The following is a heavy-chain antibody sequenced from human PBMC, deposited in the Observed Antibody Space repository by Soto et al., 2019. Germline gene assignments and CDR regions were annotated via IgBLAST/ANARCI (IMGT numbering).Heavy chain of an antibody. Sequence: QVQLVQSGAEVKKPGASVKVSCKASGYTFSDHDINWVRQASGQGPEWLGWMNPNSGDTGYAQNVQGRVTMTRDTSKRTAYMELSSLRSEDTAVYYWAIVGGNWNDDYFDYWGQGTLVTVSS. CDR1: GYTFSDHD. CDR2: MNPNSGDT. CDR3: AIVGGNWNDDYFDY. V-gene: IGHV1-8*01. J-gene: IGHJ4*02. D-gene: IGHD1-1*01.